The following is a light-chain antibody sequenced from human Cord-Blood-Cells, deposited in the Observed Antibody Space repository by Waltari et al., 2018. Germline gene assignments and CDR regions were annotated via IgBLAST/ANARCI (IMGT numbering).Light chain of an antibody. CDR3: QQSYSTPWT. CDR2: AAS. V-gene: IGKV1-39*01. Sequence: DLQMTQSPSSLSASVGERVTIPCRASQSISSYLNWYQQKPGKAPKLLIYAASSLQSGVPSRFSGSGSGTDFTLTISSLQPEDFATYYCQQSYSTPWTFGQGTKVEIK. CDR1: QSISSY. J-gene: IGKJ1*01.